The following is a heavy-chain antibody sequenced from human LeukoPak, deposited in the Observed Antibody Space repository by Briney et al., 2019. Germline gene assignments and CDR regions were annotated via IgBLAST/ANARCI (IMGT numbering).Heavy chain of an antibody. Sequence: GGSLRLSCAASGFTFSDYWMHWVRQAPGTGLVWVSDIKGDGSSTRYADSVKGRFTISRDNAKNTLYLQMNSLRAEDTAMYYCARGGPLDAFDIWGQGTMVTVSS. CDR2: IKGDGSST. CDR3: ARGGPLDAFDI. V-gene: IGHV3-74*01. J-gene: IGHJ3*02. CDR1: GFTFSDYW.